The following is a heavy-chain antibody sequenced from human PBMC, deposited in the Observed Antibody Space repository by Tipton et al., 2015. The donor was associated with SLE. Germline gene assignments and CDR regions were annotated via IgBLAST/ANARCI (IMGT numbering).Heavy chain of an antibody. CDR2: ISTSDYITYT. D-gene: IGHD2/OR15-2a*01. CDR1: GFSFSDYY. Sequence: QVQLVQSGGGVVQPGRSLRLSCAASGFSFSDYYMSWIRQAPGKGLEWVSYISTSDYITYTDYADSVKGRFTISRDNAKNSLYLEMSSLSAEDTAVYYCAREVSGNDAFDIWGRGTMVTVSS. CDR3: AREVSGNDAFDI. V-gene: IGHV3-11*06. J-gene: IGHJ3*02.